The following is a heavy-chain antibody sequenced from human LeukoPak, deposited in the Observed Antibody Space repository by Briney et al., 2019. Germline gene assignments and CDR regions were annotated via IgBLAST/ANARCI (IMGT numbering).Heavy chain of an antibody. Sequence: GASVKVSCKASGYTLIRFGISWVRQAPGQGLEWMGWISTYTGNTNSAQKLQGRVTMTTDTSTNTAYMELRSLRSDDTAVYYCARGTLYCNSTNCPGDYWGQGTLVIVSS. V-gene: IGHV1-18*01. D-gene: IGHD2-2*01. J-gene: IGHJ4*02. CDR1: GYTLIRFG. CDR2: ISTYTGNT. CDR3: ARGTLYCNSTNCPGDY.